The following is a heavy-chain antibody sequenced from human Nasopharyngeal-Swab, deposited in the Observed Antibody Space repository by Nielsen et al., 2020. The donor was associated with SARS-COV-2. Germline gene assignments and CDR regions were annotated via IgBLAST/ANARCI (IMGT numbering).Heavy chain of an antibody. CDR3: ARDGDGNWYFDL. J-gene: IGHJ2*01. CDR1: GYTFTSND. CDR2: INPSGGST. Sequence: ASVKVSCKASGYTFTSNDITWVRQAPGQGLEWMGIINPSGGSTSYAQKFQGRVTMTRDTSTSTVYMELSSLRSEDTAVYYCARDGDGNWYFDLWGRGTLVTVSS. D-gene: IGHD4-17*01. V-gene: IGHV1-46*01.